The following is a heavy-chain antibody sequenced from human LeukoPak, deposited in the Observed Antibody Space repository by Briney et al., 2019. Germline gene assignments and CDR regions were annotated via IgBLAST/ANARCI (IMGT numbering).Heavy chain of an antibody. V-gene: IGHV4-61*02. D-gene: IGHD6-13*01. J-gene: IGHJ4*02. CDR3: ARARSLYSSSWQYYFDY. CDR2: IYTSEST. CDR1: GGSISSGSYY. Sequence: SETLSLTCTVSGGSISSGSYYWSWIRQPAGKGLEWIGRIYTSESTNYNPSLKSRVTISVDTSKNQFSLKLSSVTAADTAVYYCARARSLYSSSWQYYFDYWGQGTLVTVSS.